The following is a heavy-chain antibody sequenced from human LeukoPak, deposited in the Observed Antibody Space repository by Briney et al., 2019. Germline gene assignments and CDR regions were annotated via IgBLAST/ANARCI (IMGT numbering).Heavy chain of an antibody. V-gene: IGHV1-69*04. J-gene: IGHJ4*02. Sequence: ASVKVSCKASGGTFSSYAISWVRQAPGQGLEWMGRIIPILGIANYAQKFQGRVTITADKSTSTAYMELSSLRSEDTAVYYCARDRGWELLSPKDPITVWGQGPLVTVSS. CDR1: GGTFSSYA. D-gene: IGHD1-26*01. CDR3: ARDRGWELLSPKDPITV. CDR2: IIPILGIA.